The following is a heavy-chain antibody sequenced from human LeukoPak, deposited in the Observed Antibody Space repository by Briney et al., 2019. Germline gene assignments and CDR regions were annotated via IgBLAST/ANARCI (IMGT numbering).Heavy chain of an antibody. CDR3: ATNYDFWSGYYYFDY. D-gene: IGHD3-3*01. CDR1: GYTFTSYG. V-gene: IGHV1-18*01. J-gene: IGHJ4*02. CDR2: ISAYNGNT. Sequence: ASVKVSCKASGYTFTSYGISWVRQAPGQGLEWMGWISAYNGNTNYAQKLQGRVTMTTDTSTSTAYMELSSLRSEDTAVYYCATNYDFWSGYYYFDYWGQGTLVTVSS.